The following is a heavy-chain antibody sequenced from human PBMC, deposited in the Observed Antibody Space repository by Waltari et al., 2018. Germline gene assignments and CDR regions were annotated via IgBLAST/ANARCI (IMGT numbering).Heavy chain of an antibody. CDR3: VRLYYYDSSGYYYFDY. Sequence: EVQLVQSGAEVKKPGESLKISCKGSGYSFTSYWIGWVRQMPGKGLEWMGIIYPGDSDTRYSPSFQGQVTISADKSISTAYLQWSSLKASDTAMYYCVRLYYYDSSGYYYFDYWGQGTLVTVSS. J-gene: IGHJ4*02. CDR1: GYSFTSYW. V-gene: IGHV5-51*01. D-gene: IGHD3-22*01. CDR2: IYPGDSDT.